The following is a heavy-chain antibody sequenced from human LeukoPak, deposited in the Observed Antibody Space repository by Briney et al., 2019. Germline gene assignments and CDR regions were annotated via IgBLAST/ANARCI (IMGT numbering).Heavy chain of an antibody. CDR2: ISGGGVST. CDR3: AKGSGYEAQYHYYYMDV. D-gene: IGHD5-12*01. Sequence: GGSLRLSCAASGFTFSSFPMSWVRQAPGKGLEWVSVISGGGVSTYYADSVKGRFTISRDNSKNTLYLHVNSLRPEDTAVYYCAKGSGYEAQYHYYYMDVWGRGTTVTISS. V-gene: IGHV3-23*01. J-gene: IGHJ6*03. CDR1: GFTFSSFP.